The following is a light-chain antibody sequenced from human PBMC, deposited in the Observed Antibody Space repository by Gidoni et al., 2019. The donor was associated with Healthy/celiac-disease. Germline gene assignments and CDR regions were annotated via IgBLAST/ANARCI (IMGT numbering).Light chain of an antibody. CDR3: QQYNSYPWT. CDR2: DAS. V-gene: IGKV1-5*01. J-gene: IGKJ1*01. CDR1: QSISSW. Sequence: DIHITQSPSTLSASVGDRVTITCRASQSISSWLAWYQQKPGKAPKLLIYDASSLESGVPSRFSGSGSGTEFTLTISSLQPDDFATYYCQQYNSYPWTFGQGTKVEIK.